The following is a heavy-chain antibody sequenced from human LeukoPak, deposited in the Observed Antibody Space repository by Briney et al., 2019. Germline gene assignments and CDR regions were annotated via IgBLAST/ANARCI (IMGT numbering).Heavy chain of an antibody. J-gene: IGHJ5*02. D-gene: IGHD3-3*01. Sequence: ASVPDSFMASGYTLTWYYMHSVRQAPGQGRAGVGCINPNSGGTNYPQKFQGRVTITRDTSISTDYMEPNRLRSDDPAVYYCARDALRFLEWLSGNWFDPGGQGTLVSV. CDR3: ARDALRFLEWLSGNWFDP. CDR2: INPNSGGT. V-gene: IGHV1-2*02. CDR1: GYTLTWYY.